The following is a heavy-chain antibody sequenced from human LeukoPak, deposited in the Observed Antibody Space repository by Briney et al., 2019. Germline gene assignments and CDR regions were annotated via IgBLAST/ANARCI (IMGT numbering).Heavy chain of an antibody. CDR1: GGSINNYY. V-gene: IGHV4-59*01. CDR2: IYPSGNT. CDR3: ARTYVANSFDI. J-gene: IGHJ3*02. Sequence: SETLSLTCTVSGGSINNYYWSWIRQPPGKGLEWIGYIYPSGNTNYNPSLRSRVTISVDTSKNLFSLKLSSVTAADTAVYYCARTYVANSFDIWGQGTMVTVSS. D-gene: IGHD3-16*01.